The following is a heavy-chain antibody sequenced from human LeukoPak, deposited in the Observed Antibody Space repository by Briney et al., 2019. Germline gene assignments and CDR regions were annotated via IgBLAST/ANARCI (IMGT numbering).Heavy chain of an antibody. CDR1: GYSISSGYY. CDR2: IYHSGRT. J-gene: IGHJ5*02. D-gene: IGHD2-15*01. Sequence: SETLCLTCAVSGYSISSGYYWGWIRQPPGKGLKWIGRIYHSGRTYYNPSLKSRVTISVDTSKNQFSLKLSSVTAADTAVYYCARDVSYCSGGSCYPGPDWFDPWGQGTLVTVSS. CDR3: ARDVSYCSGGSCYPGPDWFDP. V-gene: IGHV4-38-2*02.